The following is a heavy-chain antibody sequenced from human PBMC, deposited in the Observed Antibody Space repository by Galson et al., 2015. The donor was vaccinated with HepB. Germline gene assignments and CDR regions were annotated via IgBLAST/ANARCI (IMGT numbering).Heavy chain of an antibody. J-gene: IGHJ5*02. CDR3: ARSAGWMEP. CDR2: ISSDGVTK. D-gene: IGHD5-12*01. Sequence: SLRLSCAASGFSFSDSYMSWVRQAPGKRPEWVSYISSDGVTKYFADSVKGRFTIPRDNAKNSLYLQMNSLRAEDTAVYYCARSAGWMEPWGQGTLVTVSS. V-gene: IGHV3-11*01. CDR1: GFSFSDSY.